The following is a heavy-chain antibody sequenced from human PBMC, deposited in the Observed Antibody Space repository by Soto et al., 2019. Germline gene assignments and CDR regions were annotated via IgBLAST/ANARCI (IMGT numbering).Heavy chain of an antibody. CDR3: AKGKTTGWFYFDY. Sequence: GGSLRLSCAASGFTFDNYAMSWVRQAPGKGLEWVAGISASGRDTYFADSVKDRFTISRDSSKNTLYLQMNSLRAEDTATYYCAKGKTTGWFYFDYWGQGTLVTVSS. CDR2: ISASGRDT. J-gene: IGHJ4*02. D-gene: IGHD6-19*01. CDR1: GFTFDNYA. V-gene: IGHV3-23*01.